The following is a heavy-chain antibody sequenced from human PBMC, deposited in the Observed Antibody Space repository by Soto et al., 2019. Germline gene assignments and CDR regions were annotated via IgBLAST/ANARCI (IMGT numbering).Heavy chain of an antibody. CDR3: TRAAWDY. V-gene: IGHV3-66*01. D-gene: IGHD2-15*01. CDR2: SYNTGGT. J-gene: IGHJ4*02. CDR1: GFTVSSDY. Sequence: EVQVVESGGGLVQPGGSLRLSCTASGFTVSSDYMSWVRQAPGKGLEWVSVSYNTGGTKYADSVKSRFTISRDTSKNTLYLQMNSLRSHDTAVYYCTRAAWDYLVQGTLVTVSS.